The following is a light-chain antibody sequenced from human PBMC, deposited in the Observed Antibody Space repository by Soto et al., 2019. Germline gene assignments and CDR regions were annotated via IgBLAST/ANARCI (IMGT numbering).Light chain of an antibody. CDR3: QQYNDWPRT. J-gene: IGKJ1*01. CDR2: GAS. Sequence: ILMTQSPSTLSLSPGERATLSCRASQSVSSKLAWYQQKPGQAPRLLIYGASTRATGIPARFSGSGSGTDFTLTISSLKSEDFEVYYCQQYNDWPRTFGQGTKVDI. V-gene: IGKV3-15*01. CDR1: QSVSSK.